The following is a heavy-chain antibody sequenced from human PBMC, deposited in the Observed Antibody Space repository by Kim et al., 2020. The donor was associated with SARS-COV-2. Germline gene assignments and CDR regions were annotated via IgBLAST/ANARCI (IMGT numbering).Heavy chain of an antibody. D-gene: IGHD2-2*01. CDR3: ARRLLGYCSSTSCYYYYYGMDV. Sequence: SVKVSCKASGGTFSSYAISWVRQAPGQGLEWMGGIIPIFGTANYAQKFQGRVTITADESTSTAYMELSSLRSEDTAVYYCARRLLGYCSSTSCYYYYYGMDVWGQGTTVTVSS. CDR1: GGTFSSYA. CDR2: IIPIFGTA. J-gene: IGHJ6*02. V-gene: IGHV1-69*13.